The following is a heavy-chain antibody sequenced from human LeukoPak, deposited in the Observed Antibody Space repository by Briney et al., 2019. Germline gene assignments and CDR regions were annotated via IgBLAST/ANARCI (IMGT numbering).Heavy chain of an antibody. CDR2: ISGSGGST. CDR1: GFNFSSYA. CDR3: AKRDQVLDY. V-gene: IGHV3-23*01. D-gene: IGHD1-1*01. Sequence: GGSLRLYCAASGFNFSSYAMSWVRQATGKGLEWVSAISGSGGSTYYADSVKGRFTISRDNSKNTLDLQMNSLRAEDTGVDYCAKRDQVLDYWGQGTLVTVSS. J-gene: IGHJ4*02.